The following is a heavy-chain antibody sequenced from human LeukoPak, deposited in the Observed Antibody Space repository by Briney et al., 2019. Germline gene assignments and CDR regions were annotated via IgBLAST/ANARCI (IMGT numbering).Heavy chain of an antibody. D-gene: IGHD4-17*01. CDR1: GFTFINYG. J-gene: IGHJ4*02. Sequence: PGGSLRLSCAASGFTFINYGMHWVRQAPGKGLEWVAVISYDATNKYYADSVKGRFTISRDNSKNTLYLQMNSLKTDDTAAYYCANYGDYQYFDYWGQGTPVTVSS. CDR2: ISYDATNK. V-gene: IGHV3-30*18. CDR3: ANYGDYQYFDY.